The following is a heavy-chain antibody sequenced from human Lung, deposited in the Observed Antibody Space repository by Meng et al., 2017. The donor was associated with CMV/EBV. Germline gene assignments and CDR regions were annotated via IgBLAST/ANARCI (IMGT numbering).Heavy chain of an antibody. J-gene: IGHJ5*02. Sequence: TYWIPWVRQMPEKGLECMGMVYPGDSDINFSPSFQGQVTFSADQSISTAYLQWNSLKPSDTTMYYCARLDYLDSSGSYSRYRWFDPWGQGALVTVSS. D-gene: IGHD3-22*01. CDR1: TYW. CDR2: VYPGDSDI. CDR3: ARLDYLDSSGSYSRYRWFDP. V-gene: IGHV5-51*01.